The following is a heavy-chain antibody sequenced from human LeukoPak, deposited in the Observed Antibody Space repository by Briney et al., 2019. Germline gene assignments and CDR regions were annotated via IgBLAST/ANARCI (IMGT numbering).Heavy chain of an antibody. D-gene: IGHD3-9*01. J-gene: IGHJ4*02. Sequence: GGSLRLSCAASGFTFSSYAMSWVRQAPGKGLEWVSVISGSGGSTYYADSVKGRFTISRDNSKNTLYLQMNSLRAEDTAVYYCAKDWGLRYFDWLFGGWGQGTLVTVSS. V-gene: IGHV3-23*01. CDR2: ISGSGGST. CDR3: AKDWGLRYFDWLFGG. CDR1: GFTFSSYA.